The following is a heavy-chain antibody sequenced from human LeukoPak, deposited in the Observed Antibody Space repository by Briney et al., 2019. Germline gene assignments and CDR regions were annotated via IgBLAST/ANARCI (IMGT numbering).Heavy chain of an antibody. CDR3: AELGITMIGGV. D-gene: IGHD3-10*02. Sequence: GGSLRLSCAAPGFTFSSYEMNWVRQTPGKGLEWVSYISSSGSTIYYADSVKGRFTISRDNAKNSLYLQMNSLRAEDTAVYYCAELGITMIGGVWGKGTTVTISS. J-gene: IGHJ6*04. CDR2: ISSSGSTI. V-gene: IGHV3-48*03. CDR1: GFTFSSYE.